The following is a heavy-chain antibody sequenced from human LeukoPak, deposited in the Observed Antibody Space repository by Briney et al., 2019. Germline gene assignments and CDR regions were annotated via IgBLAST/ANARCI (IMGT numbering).Heavy chain of an antibody. CDR1: GGSISSNY. Sequence: SETLSLTCSVSGGSISSNYWTWIRQSPGKGPEYIGRVSYTGRTRYNPSLQRRLTISLDTSNNHFSLQLTSVSAADTAVYYCARLLDYDNSGAPDIFDIWGQGTMVTVSS. D-gene: IGHD3-22*01. V-gene: IGHV4-59*01. J-gene: IGHJ3*02. CDR3: ARLLDYDNSGAPDIFDI. CDR2: VSYTGRT.